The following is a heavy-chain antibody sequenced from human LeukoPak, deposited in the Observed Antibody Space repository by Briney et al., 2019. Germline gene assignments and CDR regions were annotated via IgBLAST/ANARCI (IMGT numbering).Heavy chain of an antibody. CDR3: AREKGIAATDAFDI. Sequence: GSLRLSCAASGFLFSSYGMQWVRQAPGKGLEWMAFTGYDGTNKNYADSVKGRFTISRDNSKNTLYLQMNSLRAEDTAVYYCAREKGIAATDAFDIWGQGTMVTVSS. CDR2: TGYDGTNK. CDR1: GFLFSSYG. D-gene: IGHD6-13*01. J-gene: IGHJ3*02. V-gene: IGHV3-30*02.